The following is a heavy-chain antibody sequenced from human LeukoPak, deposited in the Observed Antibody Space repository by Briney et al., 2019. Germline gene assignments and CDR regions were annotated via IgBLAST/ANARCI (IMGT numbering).Heavy chain of an antibody. V-gene: IGHV3-23*01. D-gene: IGHD2-2*01. J-gene: IGHJ6*04. Sequence: PAGSLRLSCAASGFTFSSYALSWVRQPPGKGLEWVSGISASGRSKHYADSVKGRFTSSRDDSKNTLYLQMNSVRGDDTAVYYCAIRGSRSYNYYYGMDVWGEGTTVTVSS. CDR3: AIRGSRSYNYYYGMDV. CDR1: GFTFSSYA. CDR2: ISASGRSK.